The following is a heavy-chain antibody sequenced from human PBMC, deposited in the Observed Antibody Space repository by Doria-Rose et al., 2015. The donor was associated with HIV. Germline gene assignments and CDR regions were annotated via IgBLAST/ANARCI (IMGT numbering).Heavy chain of an antibody. Sequence: QESGPVLVKPTETLTLTCTVSGVSLSSPGMGVSWIRQPPGKALEWLANIFSDDERSYTTSLKSRPNISRGTSKSQVVLTMTDMDPVDTATYYCARIKSSRWYHKYYFDFWGQGTLVIVSA. CDR1: GVSLSSPGMG. V-gene: IGHV2-26*01. CDR2: IFSDDER. D-gene: IGHD6-13*01. CDR3: ARIKSSRWYHKYYFDF. J-gene: IGHJ4*02.